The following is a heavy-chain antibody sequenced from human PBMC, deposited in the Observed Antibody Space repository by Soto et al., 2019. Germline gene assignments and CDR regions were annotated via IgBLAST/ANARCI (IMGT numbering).Heavy chain of an antibody. D-gene: IGHD6-6*01. V-gene: IGHV4-34*01. J-gene: IGHJ4*02. CDR1: GGSFSGYY. CDR3: ARKSSSVNTLPVFDY. Sequence: SETLSLTCAVYGGSFSGYYWSWIRQPPGKGLEWIGEINHSGSTNYNPSLKSRVTISVDTSKNQFSLKLSSVTAADTAVYYCARKSSSVNTLPVFDYWGQGTLVTVSS. CDR2: INHSGST.